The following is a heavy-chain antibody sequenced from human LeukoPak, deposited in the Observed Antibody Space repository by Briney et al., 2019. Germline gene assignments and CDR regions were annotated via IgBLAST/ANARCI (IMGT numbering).Heavy chain of an antibody. CDR2: ISAYNGNT. CDR1: GYTFTSYY. Sequence: ASVKVSCKASGYTFTSYYMHWVRQAPGQGLEWMGWISAYNGNTNYAQKLQGRVTMTTDTSTSTAYMELRSLRSDDTAVYYCAVFWDCSGGSCYSAYFDYWGQGTLVTVSS. V-gene: IGHV1-18*04. J-gene: IGHJ4*02. CDR3: AVFWDCSGGSCYSAYFDY. D-gene: IGHD2-15*01.